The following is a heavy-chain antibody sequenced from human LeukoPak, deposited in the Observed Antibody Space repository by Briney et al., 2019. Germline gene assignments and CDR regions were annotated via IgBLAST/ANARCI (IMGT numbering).Heavy chain of an antibody. Sequence: PGGSLRLSCAASGFTFNEYAMHWVRQAPGKGLEWVSTISGSGGSTYYADSVKGRFTISRDNSKNTLHLQMNSLRAEDTAIYFCAKVHQIVVVIRDAFDIWGQGTMVTVSS. CDR3: AKVHQIVVVIRDAFDI. D-gene: IGHD3-22*01. CDR2: ISGSGGST. CDR1: GFTFNEYA. V-gene: IGHV3-23*01. J-gene: IGHJ3*02.